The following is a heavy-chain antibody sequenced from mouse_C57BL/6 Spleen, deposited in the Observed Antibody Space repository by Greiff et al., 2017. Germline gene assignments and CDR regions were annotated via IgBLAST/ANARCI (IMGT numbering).Heavy chain of an antibody. CDR1: GFTFSDYG. CDR2: ISSGSSTI. CDR3: ARNHYYGSDWFAY. D-gene: IGHD1-1*01. Sequence: EVKLVESGGGLVKPGGSLKLSCAASGFTFSDYGMHWVRQAPEKGLEWVAYISSGSSTIYYADTVKGRFTISRDNAKNTLFLQMTSLRSEDTAMYYCARNHYYGSDWFAYWGQGTLVTVSA. V-gene: IGHV5-17*01. J-gene: IGHJ3*01.